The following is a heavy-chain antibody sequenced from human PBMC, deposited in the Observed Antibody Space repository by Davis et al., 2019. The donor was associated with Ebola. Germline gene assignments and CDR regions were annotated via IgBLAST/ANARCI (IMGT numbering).Heavy chain of an antibody. CDR2: ISWNSGSI. CDR3: AKGGSYSGMDV. V-gene: IGHV3-9*01. CDR1: GFTFDDYA. Sequence: PGGSLRLSCAASGFTFDDYAMHWVRQAPGKGLEWVSGISWNSGSIGYADSVKGRFTISRDNAKNSLYLQMNSLRAEDTALYYCAKGGSYSGMDVWGQGTTVTVSS. J-gene: IGHJ6*02. D-gene: IGHD1-26*01.